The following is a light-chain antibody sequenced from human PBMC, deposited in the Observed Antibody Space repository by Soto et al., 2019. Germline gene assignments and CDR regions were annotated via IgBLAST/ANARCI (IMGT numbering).Light chain of an antibody. CDR3: QQYATSSPMYT. CDR1: QSVTSGY. Sequence: EIVLTQSPGTLSLSPGERATLSCRASQSVTSGYLGWYQQKPGQAPRLLIFAISNRATGISDRFSGSVSGTDFTLTINSLEPEDSAVYYCQQYATSSPMYTFGQGTKVEIK. V-gene: IGKV3-20*01. CDR2: AIS. J-gene: IGKJ2*01.